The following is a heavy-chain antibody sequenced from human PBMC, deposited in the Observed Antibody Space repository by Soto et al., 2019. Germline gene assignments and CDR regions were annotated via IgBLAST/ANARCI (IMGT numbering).Heavy chain of an antibody. V-gene: IGHV3-33*01. CDR1: GFTFSSYG. CDR2: IWYDGSNK. D-gene: IGHD3-3*01. Sequence: GGSLRLSCAASGFTFSSYGMHWVRQAPGKGLERVAVIWYDGSNKYYADSVKGRFTISRDNSKNTLYLQMNSLGAEDTAVYYCARAYDFWSGYIDYWGQGTLVTVSS. CDR3: ARAYDFWSGYIDY. J-gene: IGHJ4*02.